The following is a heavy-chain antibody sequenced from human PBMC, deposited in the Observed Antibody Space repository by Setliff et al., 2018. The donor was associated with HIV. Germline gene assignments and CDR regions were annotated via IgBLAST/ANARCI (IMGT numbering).Heavy chain of an antibody. Sequence: LRLSCAASGFTFSSYAMHWVSQAPGKGLEWVAVISYDGSNKYYADSVKGRFTISRDNSKNTLYLQMNSLRAEDTAVYYCAREVDPLVILGGLDVWGQGTAVTVSS. J-gene: IGHJ6*02. D-gene: IGHD2-2*01. CDR1: GFTFSSYA. CDR3: AREVDPLVILGGLDV. CDR2: ISYDGSNK. V-gene: IGHV3-30*04.